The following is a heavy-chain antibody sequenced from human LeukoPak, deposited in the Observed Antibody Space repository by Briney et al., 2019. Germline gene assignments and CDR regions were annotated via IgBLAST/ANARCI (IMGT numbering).Heavy chain of an antibody. CDR2: INSDGSST. J-gene: IGHJ3*02. D-gene: IGHD3-22*01. CDR1: GFTFSSYW. Sequence: GGSLRLSCAASGFTFSSYWLHWVRQAPGKGLVWVSRINSDGSSTSYADSVKDRFTISRDNAKNTLYLQMNSLRADDTAVYYCARFDYYDSSYAFDIWGQGTMVTVSS. V-gene: IGHV3-74*01. CDR3: ARFDYYDSSYAFDI.